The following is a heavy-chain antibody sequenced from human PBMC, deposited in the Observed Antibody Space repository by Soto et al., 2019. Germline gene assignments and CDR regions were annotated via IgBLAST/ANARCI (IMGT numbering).Heavy chain of an antibody. Sequence: EVQLLESGGGLVQPGGSLRLSCAATGVTFSSYAMTWFRQAPGMGLAWVSGITTSGDGTYYADSVKGRFTISRDNSENTRCLQMNSLRAEDTAVYYCATLARTKDFDYWGQGTLVTVSS. D-gene: IGHD2-8*01. CDR3: ATLARTKDFDY. CDR1: GVTFSSYA. CDR2: ITTSGDGT. V-gene: IGHV3-23*01. J-gene: IGHJ4*02.